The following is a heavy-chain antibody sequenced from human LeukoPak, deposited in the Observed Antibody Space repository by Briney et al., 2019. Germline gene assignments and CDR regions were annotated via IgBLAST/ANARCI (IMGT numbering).Heavy chain of an antibody. CDR1: GYTFTGYY. V-gene: IGHV1-2*02. D-gene: IGHD2-2*01. J-gene: IGHJ5*02. Sequence: ASVKVSCKASGYTFTGYYIHWVRQAPGQGLEWMGWINPYSGGTKYALKFQGRVTLTTDTSISTAYMDLSRLTSDDTAVYYCAREGCSTSNCHVIGDDKWFDPWGQGPRSPSPQ. CDR3: AREGCSTSNCHVIGDDKWFDP. CDR2: INPYSGGT.